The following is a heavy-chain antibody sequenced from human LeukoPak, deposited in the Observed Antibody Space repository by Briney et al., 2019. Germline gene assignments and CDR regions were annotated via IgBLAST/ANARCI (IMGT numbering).Heavy chain of an antibody. D-gene: IGHD6-19*01. Sequence: GGSLRLSCAASGFTFSSYGMHWVRQAPGKGLEWVAVIWYDGSNKYYAESVKGRFTISRDNSKNTLYLQMNSLRAEDTAVYYCAKAQYSSGWSLTSYFDYWGQGTLVTVSS. CDR2: IWYDGSNK. CDR1: GFTFSSYG. V-gene: IGHV3-33*06. CDR3: AKAQYSSGWSLTSYFDY. J-gene: IGHJ4*02.